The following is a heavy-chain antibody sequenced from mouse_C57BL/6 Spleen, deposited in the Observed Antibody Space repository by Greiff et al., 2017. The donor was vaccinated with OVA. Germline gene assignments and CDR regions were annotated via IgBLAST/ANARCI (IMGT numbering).Heavy chain of an antibody. CDR1: GFTFSSYT. Sequence: EVKLQESGAGLVKPGGSLKLSCAASGFTFSSYTMSWVRQTPEQRLEWVATISGGGGNTYYPDSVKGRSTISRDNAKNTLYLQRSSMRSEDTVLYYCARQSFDAMDYWGQGTSVTVSS. CDR2: ISGGGGNT. V-gene: IGHV5-9*01. CDR3: ARQSFDAMDY. J-gene: IGHJ4*01.